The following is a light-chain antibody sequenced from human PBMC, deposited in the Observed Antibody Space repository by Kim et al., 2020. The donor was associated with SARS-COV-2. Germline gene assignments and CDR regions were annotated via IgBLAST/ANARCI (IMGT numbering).Light chain of an antibody. CDR3: QQYGSSRT. J-gene: IGKJ2*01. CDR2: GAS. V-gene: IGKV3-20*01. CDR1: QSVSSSY. Sequence: SLPPGERASLSCRASQSVSSSYLAWYQQKPGQAPRLLIYGASSRATGIPDRFSGSGSGTDFTLTISRLEPEDFAVYYCQQYGSSRTFGQGTKLEI.